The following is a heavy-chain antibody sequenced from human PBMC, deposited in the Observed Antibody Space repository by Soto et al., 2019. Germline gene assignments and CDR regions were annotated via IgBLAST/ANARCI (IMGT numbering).Heavy chain of an antibody. Sequence: GGSLRLSCAASGFSFSSCTMHWVRQAPGKGLEWVTLISYDGSNKYYAESVKGRFTTSRDNSKNTLYLQMNSLRAEDTAVYYCAREEKSTEGGAFDIWGQGTVVTVSS. V-gene: IGHV3-30-3*01. CDR1: GFSFSSCT. D-gene: IGHD4-4*01. CDR2: ISYDGSNK. CDR3: AREEKSTEGGAFDI. J-gene: IGHJ3*02.